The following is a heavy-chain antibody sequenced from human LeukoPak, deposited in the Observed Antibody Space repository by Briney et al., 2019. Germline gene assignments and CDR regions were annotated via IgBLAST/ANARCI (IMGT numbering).Heavy chain of an antibody. D-gene: IGHD3-16*01. V-gene: IGHV4-39*01. J-gene: IGHJ5*02. CDR2: TYHSGST. Sequence: PSETLSLTCTVSGGSISSSSYYWGWIRQPPGKGLEWIGSTYHSGSTYYNPSLKSRVTISADTSRNQFSLKLSSVTAADTAVYYCARRSVLMRGLFDPWGQGTLVTVSS. CDR1: GGSISSSSYY. CDR3: ARRSVLMRGLFDP.